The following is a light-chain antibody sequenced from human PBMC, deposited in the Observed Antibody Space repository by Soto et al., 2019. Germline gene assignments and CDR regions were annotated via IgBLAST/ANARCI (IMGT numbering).Light chain of an antibody. V-gene: IGKV3-15*01. CDR2: GAS. Sequence: VMSQAPAALSGSPGERATLSCRASQTINNNVAWYQLKDGQVPRLVIYGASTRATDIPARFSGSGSGTEYTLTISSLQSEDFAVYYCQQYNNWPPITFGQGTRLEIK. J-gene: IGKJ5*01. CDR1: QTINNN. CDR3: QQYNNWPPIT.